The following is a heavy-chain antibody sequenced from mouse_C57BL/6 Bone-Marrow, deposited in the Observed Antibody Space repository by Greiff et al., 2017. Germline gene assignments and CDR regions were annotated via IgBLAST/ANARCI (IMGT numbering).Heavy chain of an antibody. D-gene: IGHD1-1*01. Sequence: QVQLQQPGAELVRPGTSVKLSCKASGYTFTSYWMHWVKQRPGQGLEWIGVIDPSDSYTNYNQKFKGKATLTVDTSSSTAYMQLSSLASEDSAVYHSASSPYYYGSSGDFDYWGQGTTLTVSS. CDR2: IDPSDSYT. V-gene: IGHV1-59*01. J-gene: IGHJ2*01. CDR1: GYTFTSYW. CDR3: ASSPYYYGSSGDFDY.